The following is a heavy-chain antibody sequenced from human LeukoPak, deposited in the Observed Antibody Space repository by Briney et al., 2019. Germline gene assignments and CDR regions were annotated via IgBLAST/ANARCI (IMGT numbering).Heavy chain of an antibody. CDR3: AKDLFGEMATLFDY. V-gene: IGHV3-23*01. CDR1: GFTFSSYW. J-gene: IGHJ4*02. CDR2: ISGSGGRT. Sequence: PGGSLRLSCAASGFTFSSYWMSWVRQAPGKGLEWVSAISGSGGRTYYADSVKGRFTISRDNSKNTLYLQMNSLRAEDTAVYYCAKDLFGEMATLFDYWGQGTLVTVSS. D-gene: IGHD5-24*01.